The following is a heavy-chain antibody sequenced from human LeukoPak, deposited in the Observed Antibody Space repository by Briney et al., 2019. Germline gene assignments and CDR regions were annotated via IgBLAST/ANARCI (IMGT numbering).Heavy chain of an antibody. CDR3: AGRYDYVWGSFDY. Sequence: ASVKVSCKASGGTFSSYAISWVRQAPGQGLEWMGGIIPIFGTANYAQKFQGRVTITTDESTSTAYMELSSLRSEDTAVYYCAGRYDYVWGSFDYGGQGPLVTVSS. D-gene: IGHD3-16*01. J-gene: IGHJ4*02. CDR2: IIPIFGTA. V-gene: IGHV1-69*05. CDR1: GGTFSSYA.